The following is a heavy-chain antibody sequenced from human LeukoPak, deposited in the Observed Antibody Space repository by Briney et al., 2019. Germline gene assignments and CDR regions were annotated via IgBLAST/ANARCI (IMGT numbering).Heavy chain of an antibody. CDR2: ISSGSSYI. D-gene: IGHD1-26*01. V-gene: IGHV3-21*01. J-gene: IGHJ4*02. Sequence: GGSLRLSCAASGFTFSSYSMNWVRQAPGKGLEWVSSISSGSSYIYYADSVKGRFTISRDNAKNSLYLQMNSLRAEDTAVYYCARDGIVGATRAFDYWGQGTLVTVSS. CDR1: GFTFSSYS. CDR3: ARDGIVGATRAFDY.